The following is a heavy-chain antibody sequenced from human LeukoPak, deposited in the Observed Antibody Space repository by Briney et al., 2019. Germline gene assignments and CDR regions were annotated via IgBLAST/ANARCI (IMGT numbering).Heavy chain of an antibody. CDR1: GGSFSGYY. D-gene: IGHD2-15*01. J-gene: IGHJ6*02. CDR2: INHSGST. V-gene: IGHV4-34*01. CDR3: ARGPTDCSGGGCYYYYYYGMDV. Sequence: SETLSLTCAVYGGSFSGYYWSWIRQPPGKGLEWIGEINHSGSTNYNPSLKSRVTISVDTSKNQFSLKLSSVTAADTAVYYCARGPTDCSGGGCYYYYYYGMDVWGQGTTVTVSS.